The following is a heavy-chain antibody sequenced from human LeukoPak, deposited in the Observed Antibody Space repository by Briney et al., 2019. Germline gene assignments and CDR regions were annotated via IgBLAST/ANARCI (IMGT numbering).Heavy chain of an antibody. V-gene: IGHV3-48*01. D-gene: IGHD3-22*01. J-gene: IGHJ4*02. CDR2: ISSSSSTI. CDR3: ASLYYDRPY. CDR1: GFTFSSYS. Sequence: GGSLRLSCAASGFTFSSYSMNWVRQAPGKGLEWVSYISSSSSTIYYADSVKGRFTISRDNSKNTLYLQMNSLRAEDTAVYYCASLYYDRPYWGQGTLVTVSS.